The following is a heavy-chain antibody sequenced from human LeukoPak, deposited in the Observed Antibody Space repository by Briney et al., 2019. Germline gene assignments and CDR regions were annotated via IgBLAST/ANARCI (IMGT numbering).Heavy chain of an antibody. CDR1: GFTFSSYA. CDR2: ISGTGGNT. CDR3: AKDREYSGSYRPGPTRYYYGMDV. Sequence: PGGSLRLSCAASGFTFSSYAMSWVRQAPGKGLEWASGISGTGGNTYYTDSVKGRFTISRDNSKNTLYLQMNSLRAEDTAVFYCAKDREYSGSYRPGPTRYYYGMDVWGQGTTVTVS. V-gene: IGHV3-23*01. D-gene: IGHD1-26*01. J-gene: IGHJ6*02.